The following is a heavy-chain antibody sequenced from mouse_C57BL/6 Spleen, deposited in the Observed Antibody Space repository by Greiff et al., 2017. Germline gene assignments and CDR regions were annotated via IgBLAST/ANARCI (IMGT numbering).Heavy chain of an antibody. CDR1: GYTFTSYW. J-gene: IGHJ2*01. D-gene: IGHD1-1*01. Sequence: VQLQQPGAELVKPGASVKLSCTASGYTFTSYWITWVKQRPGQGLEWIGDIYPGSGSTNYNEKFKSKATLTVDTSSSTAYMQLSSLTSEDSAVYYWARENTTVVDYWGQGTTLTVSS. V-gene: IGHV1-55*01. CDR2: IYPGSGST. CDR3: ARENTTVVDY.